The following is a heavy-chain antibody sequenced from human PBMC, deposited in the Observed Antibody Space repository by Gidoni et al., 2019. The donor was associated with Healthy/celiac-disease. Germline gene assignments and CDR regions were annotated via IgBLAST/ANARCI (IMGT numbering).Heavy chain of an antibody. CDR3: ALLYYDSSGLYYFDY. V-gene: IGHV1-18*01. D-gene: IGHD3-22*01. CDR1: GYTLTSYG. Sequence: QVQLVQSGAEVKKTRASVTVSCTASGYTLTSYGLSWVRQAPGQGLAWMGWISAYNCHTTYAQQLQGRVTMTTDTSTRPVYMELRSLRSDDTAVYYCALLYYDSSGLYYFDYWGQGTLVTVSS. CDR2: ISAYNCHT. J-gene: IGHJ4*02.